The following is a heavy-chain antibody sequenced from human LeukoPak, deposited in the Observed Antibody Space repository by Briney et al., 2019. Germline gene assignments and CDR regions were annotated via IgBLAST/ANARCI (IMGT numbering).Heavy chain of an antibody. D-gene: IGHD3-22*01. J-gene: IGHJ4*02. CDR1: GGSISSYY. CDR2: VYYRGGP. CDR3: AGTVQWLLNYYFDY. Sequence: PSEALSLTCTVSGGSISSYYWSWIRQSPGKGLEWIGFVYYRGGPNYNPSLKNRVTISEDTSKNKISLKLTSVTAADTAVYYCAGTVQWLLNYYFDYWGQGTLVTVSS. V-gene: IGHV4-59*01.